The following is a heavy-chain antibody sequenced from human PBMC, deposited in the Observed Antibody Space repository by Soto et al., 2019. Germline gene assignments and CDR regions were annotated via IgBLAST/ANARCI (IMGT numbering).Heavy chain of an antibody. CDR2: IIPSFGTA. CDR1: GGTFSSYA. Sequence: QVQLVQSGAEVKKPGSSVKVSCKASGGTFSSYAISWVRQAPGQGLEWMGGIIPSFGTANYAQKFQGRVTITADESTSTAYMELSSLRSEDTAVYYCARFNIQLWITYYYYGMDVWGKGTTVAVSS. D-gene: IGHD5-18*01. V-gene: IGHV1-69*01. CDR3: ARFNIQLWITYYYYGMDV. J-gene: IGHJ6*04.